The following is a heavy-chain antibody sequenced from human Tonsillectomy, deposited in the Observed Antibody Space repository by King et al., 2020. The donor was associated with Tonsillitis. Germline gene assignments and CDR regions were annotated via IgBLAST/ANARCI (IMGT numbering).Heavy chain of an antibody. D-gene: IGHD2-15*01. V-gene: IGHV3-9*01. Sequence: VQLVQSGGGLVQPGRSLRLSCVASGFTLDDYTMHWVRQVPGKGLEWVSVISWKSDSIGYADSVKGRFTISRDSAKNSLYLQMNSLRVEDTALYYCARIYRGMDVWGQGTTVTVSS. CDR2: ISWKSDSI. CDR1: GFTLDDYT. J-gene: IGHJ6*02. CDR3: ARIYRGMDV.